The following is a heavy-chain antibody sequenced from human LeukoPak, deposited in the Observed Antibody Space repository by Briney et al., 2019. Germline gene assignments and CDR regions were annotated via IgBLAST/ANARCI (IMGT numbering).Heavy chain of an antibody. CDR1: GGSISSGSYY. CDR2: IYTSGST. CDR3: ARMNGYSYGFSDYYYMDV. Sequence: SETLSLTCTVSGGSISSGSYYWSWIRQPAGKGLEWIGRIYTSGSTSYNPSLKSRVTISVDTSKNQFSLKLSSVTAADTAVYYCARMNGYSYGFSDYYYMDVWGKGTTVTVSS. J-gene: IGHJ6*03. D-gene: IGHD5-18*01. V-gene: IGHV4-61*02.